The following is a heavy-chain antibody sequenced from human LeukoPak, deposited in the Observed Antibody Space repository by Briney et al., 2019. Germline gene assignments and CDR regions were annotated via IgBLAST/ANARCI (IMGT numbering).Heavy chain of an antibody. Sequence: GESLQISCQGSGYSFSTYWIDWVRQTPGKGLEWMGIIYPGDSDTRYSPSFQAQVTISADKSITTAYLQWSSLQASDTAIYYCARRSGGADYWGQGTLVTVSS. CDR3: ARRSGGADY. CDR1: GYSFSTYW. D-gene: IGHD3-16*01. CDR2: IYPGDSDT. V-gene: IGHV5-51*01. J-gene: IGHJ4*02.